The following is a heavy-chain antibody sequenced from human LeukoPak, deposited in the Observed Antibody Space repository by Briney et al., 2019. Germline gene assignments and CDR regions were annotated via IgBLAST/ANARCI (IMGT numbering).Heavy chain of an antibody. CDR3: AKLGTTSVTTGY. CDR1: GFTFSSYA. Sequence: GGSLRLSCAASGFTFSSYAMSWVRQAPGKGLEWVSAISGSGGSTYYADSVKGRFTISRDNSKNTLYLQMNSLSGEDTAVYYCAKLGTTSVTTGYWGQGTLVTVSS. J-gene: IGHJ4*02. CDR2: ISGSGGST. V-gene: IGHV3-23*01. D-gene: IGHD4-17*01.